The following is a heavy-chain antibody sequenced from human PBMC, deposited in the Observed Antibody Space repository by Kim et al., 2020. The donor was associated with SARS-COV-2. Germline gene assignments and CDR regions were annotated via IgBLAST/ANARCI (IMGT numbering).Heavy chain of an antibody. V-gene: IGHV3-33*01. J-gene: IGHJ4*02. D-gene: IGHD1-26*01. CDR3: ARGGGEQETSFDY. Sequence: YADSVKGRFTISRDNSKNTLYRKRNSLRAEDTAVYYCARGGGEQETSFDYWGQGTLVTVSS.